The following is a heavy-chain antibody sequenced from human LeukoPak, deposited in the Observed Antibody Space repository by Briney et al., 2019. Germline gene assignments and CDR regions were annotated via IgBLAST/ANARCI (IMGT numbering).Heavy chain of an antibody. Sequence: GGSLRLSCAASGFTCSSYGMHWVRQAPGKGLEWVAFIRYDGSNKYYADSVKGRFTISRDNSKNTLYLQMNSLRAEDTAVYYCAKDHNCGGGCYHDYWGQGTLVTVSS. V-gene: IGHV3-30*02. CDR1: GFTCSSYG. D-gene: IGHD2-21*02. CDR3: AKDHNCGGGCYHDY. CDR2: IRYDGSNK. J-gene: IGHJ4*02.